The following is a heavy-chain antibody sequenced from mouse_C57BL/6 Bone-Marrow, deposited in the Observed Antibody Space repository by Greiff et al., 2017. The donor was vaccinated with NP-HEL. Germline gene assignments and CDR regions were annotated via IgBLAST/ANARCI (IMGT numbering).Heavy chain of an antibody. D-gene: IGHD1-1*01. Sequence: EVMLVESGGGLVKPGGSLKLSCAASGFTFSSYAMSWVRQTPEKRLEWVATISDGGSYTYYPDNVKGRFTFSRDNAKNNLYLQMSHLKSEDTAMYYCARVPLYYGSSYWYFDVWGTGTTVTVSS. V-gene: IGHV5-4*03. CDR1: GFTFSSYA. CDR3: ARVPLYYGSSYWYFDV. CDR2: ISDGGSYT. J-gene: IGHJ1*03.